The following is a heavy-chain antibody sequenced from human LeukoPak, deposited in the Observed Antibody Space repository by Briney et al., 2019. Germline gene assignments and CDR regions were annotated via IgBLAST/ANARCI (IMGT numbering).Heavy chain of an antibody. CDR1: GGTFSSYA. V-gene: IGHV1-69*04. J-gene: IGHJ6*02. CDR3: ASKSSAYYYYGMDV. Sequence: SVKVSCKASGGTFSSYAISWVRQAPGQGLEWMGRIIPILGIANYAQKFQGRVTITADKSTSTAYMELSSLRSEDTAVYYCASKSSAYYYYGMDVWGRGTTVTVSS. D-gene: IGHD3-16*02. CDR2: IIPILGIA.